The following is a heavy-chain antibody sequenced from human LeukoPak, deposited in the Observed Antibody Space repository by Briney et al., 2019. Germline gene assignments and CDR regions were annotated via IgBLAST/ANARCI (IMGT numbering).Heavy chain of an antibody. D-gene: IGHD5-12*01. J-gene: IGHJ4*02. CDR2: VFSTGST. V-gene: IGHV4-4*07. CDR1: GGSISNYY. CDR3: ARESRGYSGYDHFDY. Sequence: SETLSLTCTVSGGSISNYYWSWIRQPAGKGLEWIGRVFSTGSTNYNPSLKSRVTMSVDTSKNEFSVRLSSVTAADTAVYYCARESRGYSGYDHFDYWGQGTLVTVSS.